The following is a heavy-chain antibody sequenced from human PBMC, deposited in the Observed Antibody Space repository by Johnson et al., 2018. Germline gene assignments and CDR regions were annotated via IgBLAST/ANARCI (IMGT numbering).Heavy chain of an antibody. CDR2: IIPMFGTV. Sequence: QVQLVQSGAEVKKPGSSVKVSCKASGGTFSSYVVSWVRQAPGQGLEWMGGIIPMFGTVKYAQMFQGRVTITADESTSTSYMELSSRRSEDTAVYYCARLGMTTGIAYWGQGTLVTVSS. CDR1: GGTFSSYV. D-gene: IGHD4-17*01. J-gene: IGHJ4*02. CDR3: ARLGMTTGIAY. V-gene: IGHV1-69*01.